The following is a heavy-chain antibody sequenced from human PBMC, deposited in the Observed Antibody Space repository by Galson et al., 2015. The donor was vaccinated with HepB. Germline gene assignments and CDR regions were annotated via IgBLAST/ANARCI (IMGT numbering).Heavy chain of an antibody. CDR2: IIPMLGTT. V-gene: IGHV1-69*06. CDR3: AREPVGDPYNWFDP. Sequence: SVKVSCNASGGSSNIYGISWVRQAPGQGLEWMGGIIPMLGTTNHAQRFQGRVTITADTSTSTVEMELSSLISEDTAVYYCAREPVGDPYNWFDPWGQGMLVTVSS. D-gene: IGHD1-26*01. CDR1: GGSSNIYG. J-gene: IGHJ5*02.